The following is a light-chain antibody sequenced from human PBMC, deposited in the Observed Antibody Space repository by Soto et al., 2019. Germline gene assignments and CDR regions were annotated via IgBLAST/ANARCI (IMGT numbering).Light chain of an antibody. CDR3: QHYDSSPVV. CDR1: QSIRSIH. V-gene: IGKV3-20*01. Sequence: EIVLTQSPGTLSLSPGERATLSCRASQSIRSIHLAWYQQKPGQAPRLLIYGASSRAIGIPDRFSGSGSGTEVTLTISRLEPEDFARYLCQHYDSSPVVFGGGTKVDI. J-gene: IGKJ4*01. CDR2: GAS.